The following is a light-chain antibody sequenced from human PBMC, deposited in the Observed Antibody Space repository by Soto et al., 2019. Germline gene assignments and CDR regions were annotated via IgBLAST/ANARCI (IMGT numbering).Light chain of an antibody. CDR3: SSSTTSITL. Sequence: QSALTQPASVSGSPGQSITISCTGTSSDIGGNNYVSWYQHHPGKAPKLMIYDVTHRPSGVSNRFSGSTSGNTASLTSSGLQAEDDGADSCSSSTTSITLFGGGTRLTVL. CDR1: SSDIGGNNY. CDR2: DVT. J-gene: IGLJ2*01. V-gene: IGLV2-14*03.